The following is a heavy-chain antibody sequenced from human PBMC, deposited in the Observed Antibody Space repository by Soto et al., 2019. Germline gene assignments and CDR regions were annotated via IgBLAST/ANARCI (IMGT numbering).Heavy chain of an antibody. CDR2: IYPGDSDT. V-gene: IGHV5-51*01. J-gene: IGHJ6*02. CDR3: AASIFYYGMDV. CDR1: GYTFTNYW. Sequence: GESLKISCKGSGYTFTNYWIGWVRQMPGKGPEWMGIIYPGDSDTKYNPSFQGQVTISADKSITTTYLQWSSLKASDTAIYYCAASIFYYGMDVWGQGTTVTVSS.